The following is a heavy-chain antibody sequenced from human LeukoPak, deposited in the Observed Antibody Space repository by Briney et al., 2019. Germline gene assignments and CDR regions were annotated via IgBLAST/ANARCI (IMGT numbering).Heavy chain of an antibody. Sequence: ASVKVSCRTSGYTFTSYGITWVRHAPGQEAEWMGWVSAYNFGTDYAQKFQGRVTMTADTSTGTVYMELRSLKSDDTAIYYCTRCWSFDRGYCDFWGQGTLVTVSS. CDR3: TRCWSFDRGYCDF. J-gene: IGHJ4*02. V-gene: IGHV1-18*01. CDR2: VSAYNFGT. CDR1: GYTFTSYG.